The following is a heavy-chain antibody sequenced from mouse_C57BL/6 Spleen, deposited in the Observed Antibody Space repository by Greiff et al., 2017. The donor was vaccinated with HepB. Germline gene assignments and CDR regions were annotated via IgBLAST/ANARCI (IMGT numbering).Heavy chain of an antibody. Sequence: EVQLVESGGDLVKPGGSLKLSCAASGFTFSSYGMSWVRQTPDKRLEWVATISSGGSYTYYPDSVKGRFTISRDNAKNTLYLQMSSLKSEDTAMYYCARHERMDYWGQGTSVTVSS. CDR2: ISSGGSYT. CDR1: GFTFSSYG. V-gene: IGHV5-6*01. J-gene: IGHJ4*01. CDR3: ARHERMDY.